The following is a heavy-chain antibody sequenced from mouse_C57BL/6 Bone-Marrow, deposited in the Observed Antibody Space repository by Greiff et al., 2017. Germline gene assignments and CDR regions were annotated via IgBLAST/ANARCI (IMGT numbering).Heavy chain of an antibody. CDR1: GYAFSSSW. CDR3: ARRGLDYASNYAMDY. Sequence: QVQLQQSGPELVKPGASVKISCKASGYAFSSSWMNWVKQRPGKGLEWIGRIYPGDGDTNYNGKFKGKATLTADKSSSTAYMQLSSLTSEDSAVYFCARRGLDYASNYAMDYWGQGTSVTVSS. CDR2: IYPGDGDT. V-gene: IGHV1-82*01. D-gene: IGHD1-1*01. J-gene: IGHJ4*01.